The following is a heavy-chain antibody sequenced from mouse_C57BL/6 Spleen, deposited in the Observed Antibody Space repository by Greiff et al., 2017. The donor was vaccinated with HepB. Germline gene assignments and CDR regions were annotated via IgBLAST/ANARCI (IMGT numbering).Heavy chain of an antibody. V-gene: IGHV5-16*01. CDR2: INYDGSST. J-gene: IGHJ2*01. CDR1: GFTFSDYY. D-gene: IGHD2-5*01. CDR3: AREDYSKDYFDY. Sequence: EVKLMESEGGLVQPGSSMKLSCTASGFTFSDYYMAWVRQVPEKGLEWVANINYDGSSTYYLDSLKSRFIISRDNAKNILYLQMSSLKSEDTATYYCAREDYSKDYFDYWGQGTTLTVSS.